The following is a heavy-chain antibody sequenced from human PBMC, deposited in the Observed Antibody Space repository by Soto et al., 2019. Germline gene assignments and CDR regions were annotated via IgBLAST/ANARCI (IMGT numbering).Heavy chain of an antibody. CDR1: GFTFSSYA. Sequence: GGSLRLSCAASGFTFSSYAMSWVRQAPGKGLEWVSAISGSGGSTYYADSVKGRFTISRDNSKNTLYLQMNSLRAEDTAVYYCAKGFVNYDILTGYYGYYYGMDVWGQGTTVTVSS. CDR3: AKGFVNYDILTGYYGYYYGMDV. V-gene: IGHV3-23*01. D-gene: IGHD3-9*01. J-gene: IGHJ6*02. CDR2: ISGSGGST.